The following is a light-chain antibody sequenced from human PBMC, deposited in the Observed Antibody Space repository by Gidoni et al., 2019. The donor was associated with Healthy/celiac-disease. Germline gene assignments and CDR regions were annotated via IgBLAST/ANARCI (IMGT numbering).Light chain of an antibody. CDR3: CSYAGSSTPIV. CDR1: SSDVGSYNL. V-gene: IGLV2-23*01. J-gene: IGLJ1*01. Sequence: QSALTQPASVSGSPGQSITISCTGTSSDVGSYNLVSWYQQHPGKAPKLMMYEGSKRPSGVSNRFSGSKSGNTASLTISGLQAEDEADYYCCSYAGSSTPIVFGTGTKVTVL. CDR2: EGS.